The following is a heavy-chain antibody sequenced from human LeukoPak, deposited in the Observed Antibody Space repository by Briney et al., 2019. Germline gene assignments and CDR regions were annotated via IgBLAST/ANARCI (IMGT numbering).Heavy chain of an antibody. CDR1: GYTFTSYG. CDR3: ARLTHRSGYKGYFDY. J-gene: IGHJ4*02. Sequence: ASVKVSCKASGYTFTSYGISWVRQAPGQGLEWMGWISAYNGNTNYAQKLQGRVTMTTDTSTSTAYMELRSLRSDDTAVYYCARLTHRSGYKGYFDYWGQGTLVTVSS. V-gene: IGHV1-18*01. CDR2: ISAYNGNT. D-gene: IGHD3-22*01.